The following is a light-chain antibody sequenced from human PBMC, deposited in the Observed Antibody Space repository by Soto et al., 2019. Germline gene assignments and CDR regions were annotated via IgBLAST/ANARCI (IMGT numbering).Light chain of an antibody. Sequence: DIQMTQSPSSLSASVGDRVTITCRASQSISSYLNWYQQKPGKAPKLLIYAASSLQSGVPSIFSGSGSKTYFTPTISSLSAEDFATYYCQQSYSAPLVITLGPWGKVDIK. V-gene: IGKV1-39*01. J-gene: IGKJ3*01. CDR3: QQSYSAPLVIT. CDR2: AAS. CDR1: QSISSY.